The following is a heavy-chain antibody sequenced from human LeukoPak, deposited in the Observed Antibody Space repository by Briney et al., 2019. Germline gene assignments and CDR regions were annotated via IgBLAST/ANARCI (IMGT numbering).Heavy chain of an antibody. J-gene: IGHJ4*02. CDR2: ISYDGSNK. CDR1: GFTFSSYA. V-gene: IGHV3-30*04. Sequence: GRSLRLSCAASGFTFSSYAMHWVRQAPGKGLEWVAVISYDGSNKYYADSVKGRFTISRDNSKNTLYLQMNSLRAEDTAVYYCAKVNYDSSGYYDPYFDYWGQGTLVTVSS. CDR3: AKVNYDSSGYYDPYFDY. D-gene: IGHD3-22*01.